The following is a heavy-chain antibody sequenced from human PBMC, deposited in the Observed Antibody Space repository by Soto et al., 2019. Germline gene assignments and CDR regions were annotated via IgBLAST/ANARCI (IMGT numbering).Heavy chain of an antibody. CDR3: ARDVTAMVTANWFDP. J-gene: IGHJ5*02. D-gene: IGHD5-18*01. Sequence: QVQLVESGGGVVQPGRSLRLSCAASGFTFSSYGMHWVRQAPGKGLEWVAVIWYDGSNKYYADSVKGRFTISRDNSKNTLYRQMNSLRAEDTAVYYCARDVTAMVTANWFDPWGQGTLVTVSS. V-gene: IGHV3-33*01. CDR2: IWYDGSNK. CDR1: GFTFSSYG.